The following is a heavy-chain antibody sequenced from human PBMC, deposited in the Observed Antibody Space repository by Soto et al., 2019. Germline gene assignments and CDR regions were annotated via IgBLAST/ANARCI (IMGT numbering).Heavy chain of an antibody. CDR2: IFTGGST. CDR1: GFSVTTNS. J-gene: IGHJ6*02. Sequence: EVQLVETGGGLIQPGGSLRLSCLASGFSVTTNSITWVRQPPGKGLEWVSTIFTGGSTHYADSVRGRFSISRDNPKNTVYLQMNNLRVEDTAVYYCAKKPPSSIQGWAFGMDVWGQGTTVSVSS. CDR3: AKKPPSSIQGWAFGMDV. D-gene: IGHD1-26*01. V-gene: IGHV3-53*02.